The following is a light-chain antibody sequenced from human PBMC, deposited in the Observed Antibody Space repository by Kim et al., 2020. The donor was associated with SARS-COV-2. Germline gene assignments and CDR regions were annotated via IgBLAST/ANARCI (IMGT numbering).Light chain of an antibody. J-gene: IGLJ3*02. CDR1: NRDIGTYNY. CDR3: NSYTTSTTWV. V-gene: IGLV2-14*03. CDR2: DVN. Sequence: QSALTQPASVSGSPGQSITISCTGTNRDIGTYNYVSWYQQYPGRAPKLMIYDVNKRPSGVSDRFTGSKSGYTASLTISGLQAEDEATYYCNSYTTSTTWVFGGGTK.